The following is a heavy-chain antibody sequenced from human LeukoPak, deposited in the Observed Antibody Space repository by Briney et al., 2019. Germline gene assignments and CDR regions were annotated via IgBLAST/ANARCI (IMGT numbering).Heavy chain of an antibody. Sequence: ASVKVSCKASGYTFTGYYMHWVRRAPGQGLEWMGWINPNSGGTNYAQKFQGRVTMTRDTSISTAYMELSRLRSDDTAVYYCARVDIAAAGSDYWGQGTLVTVSS. CDR1: GYTFTGYY. CDR2: INPNSGGT. CDR3: ARVDIAAAGSDY. J-gene: IGHJ4*02. V-gene: IGHV1-2*02. D-gene: IGHD6-13*01.